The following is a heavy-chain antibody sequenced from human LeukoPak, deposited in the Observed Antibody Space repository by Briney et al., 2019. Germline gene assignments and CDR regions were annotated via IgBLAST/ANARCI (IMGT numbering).Heavy chain of an antibody. CDR3: AKGGSITMIVVVPINDY. J-gene: IGHJ4*02. CDR1: GFTFSSYA. CDR2: ISGSGGST. Sequence: GGSLRLSCAASGFTFSSYAMSWVRQAPGKGLEWVSAISGSGGSTYYADSVKGRFTISRDNSKNTLYLQMNSLRADDTPLYYCAKGGSITMIVVVPINDYWGQGTLVTVSS. V-gene: IGHV3-23*01. D-gene: IGHD3-22*01.